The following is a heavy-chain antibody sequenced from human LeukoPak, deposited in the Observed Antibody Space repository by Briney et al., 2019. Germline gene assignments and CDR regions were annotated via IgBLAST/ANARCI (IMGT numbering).Heavy chain of an antibody. V-gene: IGHV4-59*01. D-gene: IGHD1-26*01. Sequence: SETLSLTCTVSGGSISSYYWSWIRQPPGKGLEWIGYIYYSGSTNYNPSLKSRVTISVDTSKNQFSLKLSSVTAADTAVYYCAREEPGGELRYWGQGTLVTVSS. CDR3: AREEPGGELRY. J-gene: IGHJ4*02. CDR2: IYYSGST. CDR1: GGSISSYY.